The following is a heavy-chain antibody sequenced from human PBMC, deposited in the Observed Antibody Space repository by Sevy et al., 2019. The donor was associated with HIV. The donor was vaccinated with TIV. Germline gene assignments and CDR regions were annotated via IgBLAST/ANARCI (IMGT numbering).Heavy chain of an antibody. CDR2: IYYSGST. CDR3: ARAVGSSSWHRDYYYGMDV. CDR1: GGSINSYY. V-gene: IGHV4-59*01. D-gene: IGHD6-13*01. J-gene: IGHJ6*02. Sequence: SETLSLTCTVSGGSINSYYWTWIRQPPGKGLEWIGDIYYSGSTKYNPSLKSRVTISVDTSKNQFSLKLTSVTAADTAVYYCARAVGSSSWHRDYYYGMDVWGQGTTVTVSS.